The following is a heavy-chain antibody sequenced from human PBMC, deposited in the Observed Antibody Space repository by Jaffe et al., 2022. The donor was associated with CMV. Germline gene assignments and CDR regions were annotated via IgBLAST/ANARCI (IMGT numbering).Heavy chain of an antibody. D-gene: IGHD3-3*01. J-gene: IGHJ5*02. V-gene: IGHV3-64*01. CDR3: ARAFSSKYYDNWLHP. Sequence: EVQLVESGGDLVQPGGSLRLSCVTSGFTFSSYAIYWVRQAPGKGLEYVSAISRDGASAYYGKSVEGRFTISRDSSKNTVYLQMGRLSADDMGVYYCARAFSSKYYDNWLHPWGPGTLVTVSS. CDR1: GFTFSSYA. CDR2: ISRDGASA.